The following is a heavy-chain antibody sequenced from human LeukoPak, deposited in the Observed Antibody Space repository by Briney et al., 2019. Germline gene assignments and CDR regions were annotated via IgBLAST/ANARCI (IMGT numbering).Heavy chain of an antibody. CDR2: ISGSGGST. J-gene: IGHJ4*02. CDR3: AKDLSRHIVVVTALVDY. V-gene: IGHV3-23*01. Sequence: GGSLRLSCAASGFTFSSYAMSWVRQAPGKGLEWVSAISGSGGSTYYADSVKGRFTISRDNSKNTLYLQMNSLRAEDTAVYYCAKDLSRHIVVVTALVDYWGQGTLVTVSS. D-gene: IGHD2-21*02. CDR1: GFTFSSYA.